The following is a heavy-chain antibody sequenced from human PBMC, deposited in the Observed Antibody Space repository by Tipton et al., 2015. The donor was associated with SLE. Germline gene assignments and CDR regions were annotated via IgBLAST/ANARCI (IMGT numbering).Heavy chain of an antibody. J-gene: IGHJ4*02. Sequence: SLRLSCAASGFSGLTFSQHWMSWVRQAPGKGPEWVANIKHDGTEKYYVDSAKGRFTISRDNAKNSLYLQMNSLRVEDTAVYFCARLSRRYQLQSPFDYWGQGTLVTVSS. CDR1: GFSGLTFSQHW. CDR3: ARLSRRYQLQSPFDY. D-gene: IGHD5-24*01. V-gene: IGHV3-7*05. CDR2: IKHDGTEK.